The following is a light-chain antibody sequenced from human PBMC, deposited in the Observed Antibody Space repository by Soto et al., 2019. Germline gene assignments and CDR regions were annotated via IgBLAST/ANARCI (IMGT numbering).Light chain of an antibody. J-gene: IGLJ2*01. CDR2: DVS. Sequence: QSALTQPASVSGSPGQSITISCTGTNSDIGGYNYVSWYQQHPGKAPKLMIYDVSYRPSGVSNRFSGSKSGNTASLTISGLQAEDDADYYCSSFTSSNTVIFGGGTKLTVL. CDR1: NSDIGGYNY. V-gene: IGLV2-14*01. CDR3: SSFTSSNTVI.